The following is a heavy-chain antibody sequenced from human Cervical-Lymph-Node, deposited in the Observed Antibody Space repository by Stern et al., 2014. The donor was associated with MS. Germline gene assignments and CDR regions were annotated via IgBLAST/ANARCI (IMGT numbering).Heavy chain of an antibody. CDR1: GFTFSNYG. J-gene: IGHJ6*02. D-gene: IGHD2-2*01. V-gene: IGHV3-30*18. CDR2: ISYDGSQN. CDR3: AKVATVPATTYYYGLDV. Sequence: VQLVESGGGVVQPGRSLRLSCVASGFTFSNYGIHWVRQTPGKGLEWVALISYDGSQNYYADSVKGRFTISRDNSNNTLFLHMNSLRGEDTAIYYCAKVATVPATTYYYGLDVWGQGATVTVSS.